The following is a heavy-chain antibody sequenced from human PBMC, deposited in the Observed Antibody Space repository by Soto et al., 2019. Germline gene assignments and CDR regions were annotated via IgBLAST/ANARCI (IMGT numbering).Heavy chain of an antibody. D-gene: IGHD5-12*01. J-gene: IGHJ4*02. Sequence: SVKVSCKASGGTFSNDIITWVRQAPGQGFEWMGRIIPLLDITNYAQKFQGRVTITADKSTSTAYMELNSLRSEDTAVYYCVRDSPIGSTYSGYDGIDYWGQGTLVT. V-gene: IGHV1-69*04. CDR1: GGTFSNDI. CDR2: IIPLLDIT. CDR3: VRDSPIGSTYSGYDGIDY.